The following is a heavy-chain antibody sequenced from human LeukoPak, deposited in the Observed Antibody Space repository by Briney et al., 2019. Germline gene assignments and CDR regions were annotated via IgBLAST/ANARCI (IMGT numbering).Heavy chain of an antibody. CDR2: INHSGST. CDR1: GGSFNGYY. Sequence: PSETLSLTCAVYGGSFNGYYWSWIRQPPGKGLEWIGEINHSGSTNYNPSLKSRVTISVDTSKNQFSLKLSSVTAADTAVYYCARARRRFDPWGQGTLVTVSS. V-gene: IGHV4-34*01. CDR3: ARARRRFDP. J-gene: IGHJ5*02.